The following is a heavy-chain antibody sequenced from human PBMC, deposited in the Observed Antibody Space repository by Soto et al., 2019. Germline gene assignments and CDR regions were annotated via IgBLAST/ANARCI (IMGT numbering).Heavy chain of an antibody. Sequence: EMQLLESGGGLVQPGGSLRLSCAASGFTFSNYAMSWVRQAPGKGLEWVSTLTAGGGDTYYAESVKGRFTISRDNSKNTLYMQMNSLRAEDTALYYCAKKYSYYSGTYLYHFDCWGQGTLVTVSS. CDR3: AKKYSYYSGTYLYHFDC. CDR1: GFTFSNYA. V-gene: IGHV3-23*01. D-gene: IGHD3-10*01. J-gene: IGHJ4*02. CDR2: LTAGGGDT.